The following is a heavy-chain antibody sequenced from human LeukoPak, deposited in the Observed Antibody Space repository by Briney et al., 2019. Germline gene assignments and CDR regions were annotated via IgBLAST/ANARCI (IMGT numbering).Heavy chain of an antibody. D-gene: IGHD1-26*01. CDR1: GYTFIDHY. J-gene: IGHJ4*02. V-gene: IGHV1-2*02. Sequence: ASVKVSCKASGYTFIDHYVHWVRQPPGQGLEWMGWLSPNNGGTKYAQNFQDRVTMTRDTSISTASMALSSLTSDDAAVYYCARALQVGATHYFDYWGQGTLVTVSS. CDR2: LSPNNGGT. CDR3: ARALQVGATHYFDY.